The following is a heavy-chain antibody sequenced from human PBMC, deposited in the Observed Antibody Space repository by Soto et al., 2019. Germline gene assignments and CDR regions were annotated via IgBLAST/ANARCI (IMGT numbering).Heavy chain of an antibody. Sequence: QVQLVESGGGVVQPGRSLRLSCAASGFTFSSYGMHWVRQAPGKGLEWVAVISYDGSNKYYADSVKGRFTISRDNSKNTPYLQMNSLRAEDTAVYYCAKDTAAGSYWGQGTLVTVSS. V-gene: IGHV3-30*18. D-gene: IGHD6-13*01. CDR2: ISYDGSNK. CDR3: AKDTAAGSY. CDR1: GFTFSSYG. J-gene: IGHJ4*02.